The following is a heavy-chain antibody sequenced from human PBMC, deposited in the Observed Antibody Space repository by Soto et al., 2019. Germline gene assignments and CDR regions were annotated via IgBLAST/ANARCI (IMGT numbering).Heavy chain of an antibody. V-gene: IGHV3-30-3*01. Sequence: QVQLVESGGGVVQPGRSLRLSCAASGFTFSSYAMHWVRQAPGKGLEWVAVISYDGSNKYYADSVKGRFTISRDNSNDTLYLQMNSLRAEDTAVYYCARENVVYILDTMEYYYYYGMDVWGQGTTVTVSS. D-gene: IGHD5-12*01. J-gene: IGHJ6*02. CDR1: GFTFSSYA. CDR3: ARENVVYILDTMEYYYYYGMDV. CDR2: ISYDGSNK.